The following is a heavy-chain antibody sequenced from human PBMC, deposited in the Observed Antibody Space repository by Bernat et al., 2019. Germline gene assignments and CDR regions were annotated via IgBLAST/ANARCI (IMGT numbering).Heavy chain of an antibody. Sequence: QLQLQESGPGLVKPSETLSLTCTVSGGSISSYYWSWIRQPPGKGLEWIGYIYYSGSTNYNPSLKSRVNISVDTSKNQFSLKLSSVTAADPALYYCARALYSGYVLDYWGQGTLVTVSS. CDR1: GGSISSYY. CDR2: IYYSGST. CDR3: ARALYSGYVLDY. D-gene: IGHD5-12*01. J-gene: IGHJ4*02. V-gene: IGHV4-59*01.